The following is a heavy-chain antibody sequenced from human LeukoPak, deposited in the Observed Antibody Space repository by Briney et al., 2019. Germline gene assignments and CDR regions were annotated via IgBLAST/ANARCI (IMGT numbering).Heavy chain of an antibody. CDR3: ARVGYYYYGMDV. J-gene: IGHJ6*02. CDR2: IYYSGGT. CDR1: GGSISSYY. V-gene: IGHV4-59*01. Sequence: PSETLSLTCTVSGGSISSYYLSWIRQPPGKGLEWIGYIYYSGGTNYNPSLKSRVTISADTSKSQFSLKLSSVTAADTAVCYCARVGYYYYGMDVWGQGTTVTVSS.